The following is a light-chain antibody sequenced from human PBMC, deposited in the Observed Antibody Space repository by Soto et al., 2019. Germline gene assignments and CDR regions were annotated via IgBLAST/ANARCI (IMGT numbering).Light chain of an antibody. V-gene: IGLV1-44*01. J-gene: IGLJ3*02. Sequence: QSVLTQPTSASGTPGQRVTISCSGSSSNVGGKNVNWYQQLPGTAPKLLIFSNNQRPSGVPDRFSGSKSGTSASLAISGLQSEDEADYYCAAWDDSLNGPVFGGGTKLTVL. CDR2: SNN. CDR1: SSNVGGKN. CDR3: AAWDDSLNGPV.